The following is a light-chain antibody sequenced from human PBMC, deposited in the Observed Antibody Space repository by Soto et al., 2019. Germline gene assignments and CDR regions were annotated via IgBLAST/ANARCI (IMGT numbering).Light chain of an antibody. J-gene: IGKJ2*01. CDR1: QSVSNN. CDR3: QQYNNWPPYT. CDR2: GAS. Sequence: DTVTTQSPATLSVSPGERATLSCRASQSVSNNLAWYQQKPGQAPRLLIYGASTRATGIPARFSGSGSGTEFTLTISSLQSEDFAVYYCQQYNNWPPYTFGQGTKLEIK. V-gene: IGKV3-15*01.